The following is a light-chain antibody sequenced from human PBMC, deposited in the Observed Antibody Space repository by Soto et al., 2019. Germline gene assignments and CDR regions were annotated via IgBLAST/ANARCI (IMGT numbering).Light chain of an antibody. CDR2: INSDGSH. J-gene: IGLJ2*01. Sequence: QPVLTQSPSASASLGASVKLTCTLSSGHSRNAIAWHQQQPEKGPRYFMKINSDGSHIKGDEIPDRFSGSSSGAERYLTISRLQSEDEADYYCQAWVTGIGVFGGGTKLTVL. CDR1: SGHSRNA. CDR3: QAWVTGIGV. V-gene: IGLV4-69*01.